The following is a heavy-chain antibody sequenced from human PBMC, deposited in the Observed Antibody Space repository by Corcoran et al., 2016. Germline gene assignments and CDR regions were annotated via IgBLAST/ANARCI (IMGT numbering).Heavy chain of an antibody. CDR1: GFTFNNYS. J-gene: IGHJ3*02. Sequence: EVQLVESGGGLVKPGGSLRLSCAASGFTFNNYSMNWVRQAPGKGLEWVSSISDSSNYIYYEDSGKGRFTISRDNAKNSLYLQINSLRAEDTAVYYCARRYSSSSNCYAFDIWGQVTMVTVSS. D-gene: IGHD2-2*01. CDR3: ARRYSSSSNCYAFDI. V-gene: IGHV3-21*01. CDR2: ISDSSNYI.